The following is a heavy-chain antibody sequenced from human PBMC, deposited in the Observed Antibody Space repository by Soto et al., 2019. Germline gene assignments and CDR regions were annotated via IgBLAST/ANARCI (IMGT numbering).Heavy chain of an antibody. Sequence: QVQLQESGPGLVKPSETLSLTCTVSGGSISSYYWSWIRQPPGKGLEWIGYIYYSGSTNYNPSLKSRDTISVDTSKNQFSLKLSSVTAADTAVYYCARVYESPSAFDIWGQGTMVTVSS. J-gene: IGHJ3*02. CDR3: ARVYESPSAFDI. D-gene: IGHD3-22*01. V-gene: IGHV4-59*01. CDR2: IYYSGST. CDR1: GGSISSYY.